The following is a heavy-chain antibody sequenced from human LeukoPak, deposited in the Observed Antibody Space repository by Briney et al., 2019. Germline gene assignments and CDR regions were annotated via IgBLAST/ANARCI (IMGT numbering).Heavy chain of an antibody. CDR1: GFTFNSYW. V-gene: IGHV3-74*01. D-gene: IGHD3-10*01. CDR3: ARGPQYSYGSGSYYDGLFNC. CDR2: INTDGSST. J-gene: IGHJ4*02. Sequence: PGGSLRLSCAASGFTFNSYWMHWVRQAPGKGLVWVSRINTDGSSTRYADSVMGRVTISRDNAKNTLYLQMNSLRAEDTAVYYCARGPQYSYGSGSYYDGLFNCWGQGTLVTVSS.